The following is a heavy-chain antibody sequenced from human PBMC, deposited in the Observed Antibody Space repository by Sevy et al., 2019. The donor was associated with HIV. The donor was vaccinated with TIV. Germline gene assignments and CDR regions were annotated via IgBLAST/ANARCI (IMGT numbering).Heavy chain of an antibody. V-gene: IGHV4-31*03. CDR3: ARWHDFWSGYYTGYYHGMDV. D-gene: IGHD3-3*01. CDR2: IYYSGTT. CDR1: GGSISSGGYY. Sequence: SETLSLTCTVSGGSISSGGYYWTWIRQHPGKGLEWIGYIYYSGTTTYNPSLKSRVTISVDTSKNQFSLKLSSVTAADTAVYYCARWHDFWSGYYTGYYHGMDVWGQGTTVTVSS. J-gene: IGHJ6*01.